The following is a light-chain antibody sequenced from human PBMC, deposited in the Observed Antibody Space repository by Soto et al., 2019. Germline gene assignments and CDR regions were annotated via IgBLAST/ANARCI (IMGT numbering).Light chain of an antibody. V-gene: IGKV1-12*01. CDR1: QDVSSW. CDR3: QQFNSYPIT. Sequence: DIQVTQSPSSVSASVGDRVTITCRTSQDVSSWLAWYQQKPGKPPNLFIYSASTLQSGVPSRFSGSGSGTEFTLTISSLQPEDFGTYYCQQFNSYPITFGHGTRLEIK. J-gene: IGKJ5*01. CDR2: SAS.